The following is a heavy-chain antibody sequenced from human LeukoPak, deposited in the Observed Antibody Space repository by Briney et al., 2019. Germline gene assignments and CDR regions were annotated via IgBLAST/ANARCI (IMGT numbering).Heavy chain of an antibody. J-gene: IGHJ4*02. V-gene: IGHV4-39*01. D-gene: IGHD3-3*01. CDR2: IYSNGIT. CDR3: ARLGAGPTYYDFWSGYSSFYFDY. CDR1: GGSISTTAHY. Sequence: SETLSLTCTVSGGSISTTAHYWGWIRQPPGKGLEWIASIYSNGITYYSSSLKSRVTTFLDTSKNQFFLTLTSVTAADTAVYYCARLGAGPTYYDFWSGYSSFYFDYWGQGTLVTVSS.